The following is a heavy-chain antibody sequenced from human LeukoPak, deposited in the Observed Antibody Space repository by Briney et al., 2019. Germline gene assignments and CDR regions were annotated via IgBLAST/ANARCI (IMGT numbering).Heavy chain of an antibody. J-gene: IGHJ4*02. CDR2: IYPGDSDT. V-gene: IGHV5-51*01. D-gene: IGHD4-17*01. CDR1: GYSFTSCW. CDR3: ARNPDYGDSSWYFDY. Sequence: GESLKISCKGSGYSFTSCWIGWVRQMPGKGLEWMGIIYPGDSDTRYSPSFQGQVTISADKSISTAYLQWSSLKASDTAMYYCARNPDYGDSSWYFDYWGQGTLVTVSS.